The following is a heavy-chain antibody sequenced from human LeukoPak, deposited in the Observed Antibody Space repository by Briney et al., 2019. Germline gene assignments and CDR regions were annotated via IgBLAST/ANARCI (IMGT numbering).Heavy chain of an antibody. CDR3: ARARKPAALSWWFDP. Sequence: GASVKVSCKASGGTFSSYVISWVRQAPGQGLEWMGRIIPIFGTTNYAQKFQGRVTITTDESTAYMELSSLRSEDTAVYYCARARKPAALSWWFDPWGQGTLVTVSS. V-gene: IGHV1-69*05. D-gene: IGHD2-2*01. J-gene: IGHJ5*02. CDR2: IIPIFGTT. CDR1: GGTFSSYV.